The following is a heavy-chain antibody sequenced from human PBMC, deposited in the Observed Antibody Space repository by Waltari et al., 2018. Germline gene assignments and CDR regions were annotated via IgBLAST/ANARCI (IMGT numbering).Heavy chain of an antibody. J-gene: IGHJ3*01. D-gene: IGHD5-12*01. Sequence: QLQLQESGPRLGRPSETLPPICSVSGVSITSNRHYWAWIRQSPGQGLEWIGTVSYSGTTYSSPSLKSRVSVSRDTSKNQVSLILGSVTAADMAVYYCATYIGASVGTAAFDVWGQGTMVTVSS. CDR3: ATYIGASVGTAAFDV. V-gene: IGHV4-39*01. CDR1: GVSITSNRHY. CDR2: VSYSGTT.